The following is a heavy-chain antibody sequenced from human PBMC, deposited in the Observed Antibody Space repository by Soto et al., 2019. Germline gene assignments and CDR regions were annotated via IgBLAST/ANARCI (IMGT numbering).Heavy chain of an antibody. CDR1: GYTFTGYY. Sequence: EASVKVSCKASGYTFTGYYMHWVRQAPGQGLEWMGWINPNSGGTNYAQKFQGRVTMTRDTSISTANMELSRLRSGDTAVYYCARGGYSSGWYVPRYGMDVWGQGTTVTVSS. CDR3: ARGGYSSGWYVPRYGMDV. V-gene: IGHV1-2*02. CDR2: INPNSGGT. D-gene: IGHD6-19*01. J-gene: IGHJ6*02.